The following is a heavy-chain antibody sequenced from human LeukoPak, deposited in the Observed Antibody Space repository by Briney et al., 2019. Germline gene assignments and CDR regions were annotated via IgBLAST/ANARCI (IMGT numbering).Heavy chain of an antibody. Sequence: PGGSLRLSCAASGFTFSNYWMSWVRQAPGKGLEWVANINQDGSEKYYVDSVKGRFTISRDNAKNSLYLQINSLRVEDTAVYYCAKPITVSGATDGLDIWGQGTMVTVSS. CDR2: INQDGSEK. D-gene: IGHD3-3*01. CDR1: GFTFSNYW. V-gene: IGHV3-7*01. J-gene: IGHJ3*02. CDR3: AKPITVSGATDGLDI.